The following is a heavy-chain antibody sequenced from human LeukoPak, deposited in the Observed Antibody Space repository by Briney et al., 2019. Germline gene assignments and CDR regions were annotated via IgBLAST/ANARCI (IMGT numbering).Heavy chain of an antibody. J-gene: IGHJ6*04. CDR3: SGQVSYYYGMDV. CDR2: IYYSGST. V-gene: IGHV4-39*07. Sequence: SETLSLTCTVSGGSISSSSYYWGWIRQPPGKGLEWIGSIYYSGSTYYNPSLKSRVTISVDTSKNQFSLKLSSVTAADTAVYYCSGQVSYYYGMDVWGKGTTVTVSS. CDR1: GGSISSSSYY.